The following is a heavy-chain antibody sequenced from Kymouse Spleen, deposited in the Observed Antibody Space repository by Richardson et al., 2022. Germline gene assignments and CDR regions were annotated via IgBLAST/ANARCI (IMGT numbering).Heavy chain of an antibody. CDR1: GYTFTSYD. D-gene: IGHD6-19*01. CDR3: ARGHSSGWTYYYYYYGMDV. CDR2: MNPNSGNT. V-gene: IGHV1-8*01. Sequence: QVQLVQSGAEVKKPGASVKVSCKASGYTFTSYDINWVRQATGQGLEWMGWMNPNSGNTGYAQKFQGRVTMTRNTSISTAYMELSSLRSEDTAVYYCARGHSSGWTYYYYYYGMDVWGQGTTVTVSS. J-gene: IGHJ6*02.